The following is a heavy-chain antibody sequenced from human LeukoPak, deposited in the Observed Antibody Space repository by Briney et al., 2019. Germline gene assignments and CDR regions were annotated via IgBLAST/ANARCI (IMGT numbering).Heavy chain of an antibody. D-gene: IGHD5-24*01. V-gene: IGHV3-7*01. CDR3: ARDQRNGYNYGALDI. J-gene: IGHJ3*02. Sequence: GGSLRLSCAASGFTFSSYWMSWVRQAPGKGLEWVANIKQDGSEKYYVDSVKGRFTISRDNAKNSLYLQMNSLRAEDTAVYYCARDQRNGYNYGALDIWGQGTMVTVSS. CDR1: GFTFSSYW. CDR2: IKQDGSEK.